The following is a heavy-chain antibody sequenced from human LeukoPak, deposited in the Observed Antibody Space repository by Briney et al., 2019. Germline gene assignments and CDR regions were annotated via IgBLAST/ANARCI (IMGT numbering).Heavy chain of an antibody. CDR2: ISNDGVYT. CDR1: GFTFRNYA. CDR3: AKGSSGGRPYYFDY. Sequence: GGSPRLSCVASGFTFRNYAMSWVRQSPGKGLEWISAISNDGVYTFHADSVKGRLTISRDNSKNTLYLQMDSLRAEDTAIYYCAKGSSGGRPYYFDYWGQGTLVTVSS. J-gene: IGHJ4*02. V-gene: IGHV3-23*01. D-gene: IGHD3-22*01.